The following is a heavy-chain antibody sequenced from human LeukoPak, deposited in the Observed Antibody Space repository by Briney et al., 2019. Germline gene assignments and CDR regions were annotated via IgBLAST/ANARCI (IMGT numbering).Heavy chain of an antibody. Sequence: SQTLSLTCTVSGGSISSGDYYWGWLRQPPGTGQEWLGYIYYSGSTYYNPSLKSRVTISVDTSKNQFSLKLSSMTAADTAVYYCASTTIFVVVTDDNWFDPWGQGTLVTASS. CDR2: IYYSGST. D-gene: IGHD3-3*01. CDR1: GGSISSGDYY. CDR3: ASTTIFVVVTDDNWFDP. J-gene: IGHJ5*02. V-gene: IGHV4-30-4*08.